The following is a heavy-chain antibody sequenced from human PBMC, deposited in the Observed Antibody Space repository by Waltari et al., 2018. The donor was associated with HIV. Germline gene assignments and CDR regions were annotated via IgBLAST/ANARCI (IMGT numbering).Heavy chain of an antibody. Sequence: QVHLVQSGAEVKRPGASVKVSCKTSGHPFASYKFHWLRQATGQGLEWMGWMNPNSGNTGYAQRFQGRVTMTRNTSISTAYMELSSLRSGDTAVYYCARARSGWYAPHMDVWGQGTPVTVSS. D-gene: IGHD6-19*01. CDR3: ARARSGWYAPHMDV. CDR1: GHPFASYK. V-gene: IGHV1-8*01. J-gene: IGHJ6*02. CDR2: MNPNSGNT.